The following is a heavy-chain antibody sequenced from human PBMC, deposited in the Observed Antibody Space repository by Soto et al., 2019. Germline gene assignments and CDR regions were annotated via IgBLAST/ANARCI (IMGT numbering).Heavy chain of an antibody. D-gene: IGHD3-10*01. J-gene: IGHJ4*02. CDR3: TKGGNLDS. V-gene: IGHV3-23*01. Sequence: SLRLSCAASRFPFSSYDMSWVRQAPGEGLDWVSVIRGSDGSTYYANSVKGRFTISRDNSKNTLFLQMNSLRAEDTAIYYCTKGGNLDSWGPGTLVTVSS. CDR2: IRGSDGST. CDR1: RFPFSSYD.